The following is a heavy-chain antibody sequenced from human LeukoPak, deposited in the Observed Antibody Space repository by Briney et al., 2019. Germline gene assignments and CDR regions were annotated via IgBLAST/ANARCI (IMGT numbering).Heavy chain of an antibody. CDR2: ISGGGGST. CDR1: GFTFSSYA. CDR3: AKAGSGTLGIFGVVEGPRGRANFDY. J-gene: IGHJ4*02. Sequence: GGSLRLSWAAAGFTFSSYAVSWVRQAPGEGLGWGLAISGGGGSTYYAECVKGRFNMSRDNSQHPLYLHMNSLRAQDTAVYYCAKAGSGTLGIFGVVEGPRGRANFDYWGQGTLVTVSS. D-gene: IGHD3-3*01. V-gene: IGHV3-23*01.